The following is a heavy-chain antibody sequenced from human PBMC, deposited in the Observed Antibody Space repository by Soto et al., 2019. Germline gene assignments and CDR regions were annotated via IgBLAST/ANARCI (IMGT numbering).Heavy chain of an antibody. V-gene: IGHV3-30-3*01. CDR2: ISYDGSNK. D-gene: IGHD3-16*01. J-gene: IGHJ4*02. Sequence: QVQLVESGGGVVQPGRSLRLSCAASGFTFSSYAMHWVRQAPGKGLEWVAVISYDGSNKYYADSVKGRFTISRDNSKNTLYLQMNSLRAEDTAVYYCGREDGGSDYWGQGTLVTVSS. CDR3: GREDGGSDY. CDR1: GFTFSSYA.